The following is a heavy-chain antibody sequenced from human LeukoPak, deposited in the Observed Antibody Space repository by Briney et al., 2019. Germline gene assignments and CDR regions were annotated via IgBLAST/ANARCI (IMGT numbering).Heavy chain of an antibody. CDR1: GDTFTGYY. Sequence: GASVKVSCKASGDTFTGYYMHWVRQAPGQGLEWTGWINPNSGDTSYAQKFQGRVTMTRDTSMSTAYMELSSLRSDDTAVYYCARAGYRESYYFDYWGQGTLVTVSS. D-gene: IGHD6-25*01. V-gene: IGHV1-2*02. J-gene: IGHJ4*02. CDR2: INPNSGDT. CDR3: ARAGYRESYYFDY.